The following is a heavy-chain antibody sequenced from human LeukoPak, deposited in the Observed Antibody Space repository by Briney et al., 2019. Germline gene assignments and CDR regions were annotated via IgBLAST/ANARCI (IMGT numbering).Heavy chain of an antibody. CDR2: MNPNSGNT. D-gene: IGHD1-1*01. J-gene: IGHJ4*02. Sequence: ASVKVSCKASGYTFTSYDINWVRQATGQGLEWMGWMNPNSGNTGYAQKFQGRVTMTRNTSISTAYMDLSGLRSEDTAVYYCARIRPVTTGLKGYYFDYWGQGTLVTVSS. V-gene: IGHV1-8*01. CDR3: ARIRPVTTGLKGYYFDY. CDR1: GYTFTSYD.